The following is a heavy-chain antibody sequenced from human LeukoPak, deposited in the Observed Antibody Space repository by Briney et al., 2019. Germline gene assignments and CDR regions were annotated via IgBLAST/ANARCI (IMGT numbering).Heavy chain of an antibody. CDR3: ARGGTAAIKY. CDR2: ISGSGGST. V-gene: IGHV3-23*01. J-gene: IGHJ4*02. D-gene: IGHD2-2*02. CDR1: GFTFSSYA. Sequence: PGGSLRLSCAASGFTFSSYAMSWVRQAPGKGLEWVSAISGSGGSTYYADSVKGRFTISRDNAKNSLYLQMNSLRAEDTAVYYCARGGTAAIKYWGQGTLVTVSS.